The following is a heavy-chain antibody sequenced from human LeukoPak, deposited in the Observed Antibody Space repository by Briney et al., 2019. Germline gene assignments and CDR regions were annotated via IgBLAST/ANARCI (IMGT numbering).Heavy chain of an antibody. J-gene: IGHJ4*02. CDR2: IYYSGST. D-gene: IGHD3-22*01. Sequence: KPSETLSLTCIVSGGSISSSSYYWGWIRQPPGKGLEWIGSIYYSGSTYYNPSLKSRVTISVDTSKNQFSLKLSSVTAADTAVYYCARRGYYDSSIDYWGQGTLVTVSS. CDR3: ARRGYYDSSIDY. CDR1: GGSISSSSYY. V-gene: IGHV4-39*01.